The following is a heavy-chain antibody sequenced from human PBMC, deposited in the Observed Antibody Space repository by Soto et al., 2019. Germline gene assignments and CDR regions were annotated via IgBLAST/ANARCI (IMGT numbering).Heavy chain of an antibody. D-gene: IGHD2-8*01. J-gene: IGHJ4*02. CDR1: GFTFSSYW. Sequence: EVQLVESGGGLVQPGGSLRLSCAASGFTFSSYWMSWVRQAPGKGLEWVANIKQDGSEKYYVDSVKGRFTISRDNAKNSLYLQMNSLRAEDTAVYYCARRISRELMVYAVDFDYWGQGTLVTVSS. CDR2: IKQDGSEK. CDR3: ARRISRELMVYAVDFDY. V-gene: IGHV3-7*05.